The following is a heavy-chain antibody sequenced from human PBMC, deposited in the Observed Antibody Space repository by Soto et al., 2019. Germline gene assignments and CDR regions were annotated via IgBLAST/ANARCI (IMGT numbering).Heavy chain of an antibody. V-gene: IGHV4-34*01. CDR2: INHSGSS. D-gene: IGHD1-26*01. CDR1: CGSFSGYY. J-gene: IGHJ4*02. Sequence: SETLSLTCAVYCGSFSGYYLSWIRQPPWEGLEWVGEINHSGSSNYKPSLKSRVKISVDTSKNQFSLKLSSVTAADTAVYYCARARRLASGRYRRGAPGAPPLDYWGQVTLVTVS. CDR3: ARARRLASGRYRRGAPGAPPLDY.